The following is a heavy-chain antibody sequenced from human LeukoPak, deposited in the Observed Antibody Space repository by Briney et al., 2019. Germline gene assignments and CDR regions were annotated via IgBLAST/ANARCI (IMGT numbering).Heavy chain of an antibody. CDR3: AKVRYCSGGSCHLGTNWFDP. CDR1: GGSISSGGYY. Sequence: PSETLSLTCTVSGGSISSGGYYWSWVRQAPGKGLEWVSAISGSGGSTYYADSVKGRFTISRDNSKNTLYLQMNSLRAEDTAVYYCAKVRYCSGGSCHLGTNWFDPWGQGTLVTVSS. CDR2: ISGSGGST. D-gene: IGHD2-15*01. J-gene: IGHJ5*02. V-gene: IGHV3-23*01.